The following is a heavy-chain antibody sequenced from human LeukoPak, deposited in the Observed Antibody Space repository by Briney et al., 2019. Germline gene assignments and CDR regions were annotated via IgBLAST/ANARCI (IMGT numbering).Heavy chain of an antibody. CDR3: ARKEEYSSGWFSDY. CDR2: INHSGST. Sequence: SETLSLTCTVSGGSISNYYWSWIRQPPGKGLEWIGQINHSGSTNYNPSLKSRVTMSVDTSKNQFSLKLSSVTAADTAVYYCARKEEYSSGWFSDYWGQGNLVTVSS. CDR1: GGSISNYY. V-gene: IGHV4-34*01. D-gene: IGHD6-19*01. J-gene: IGHJ4*02.